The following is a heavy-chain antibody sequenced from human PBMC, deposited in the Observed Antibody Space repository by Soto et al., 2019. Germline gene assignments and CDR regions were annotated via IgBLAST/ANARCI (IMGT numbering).Heavy chain of an antibody. CDR2: IIPILGIA. Sequence: SVKVSCKASGGTFSSYTISWVRQAPGQGLEWMGRIIPILGIANYAQKFQGRVTITADKSTSTAYMELGSLRSEDTAVYYCARDKDGSGSYWFDYWGQGTLVTVSS. D-gene: IGHD3-10*01. J-gene: IGHJ4*02. CDR1: GGTFSSYT. V-gene: IGHV1-69*02. CDR3: ARDKDGSGSYWFDY.